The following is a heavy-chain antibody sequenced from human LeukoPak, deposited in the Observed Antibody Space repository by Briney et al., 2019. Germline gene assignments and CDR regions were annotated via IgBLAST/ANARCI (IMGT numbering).Heavy chain of an antibody. V-gene: IGHV4-61*02. CDR3: ARGRITIFGVRDYFDY. CDR2: IYTSGST. D-gene: IGHD3-3*01. Sequence: PSETLSLTCTVSGGSISSGDYYWSWIRQPPGKGLEWIGRIYTSGSTNYNPSLKSRVTISVDTSKNQFSLKLSSVTAADTAVYYCARGRITIFGVRDYFDYWGQGTLVTVSS. J-gene: IGHJ4*02. CDR1: GGSISSGDYY.